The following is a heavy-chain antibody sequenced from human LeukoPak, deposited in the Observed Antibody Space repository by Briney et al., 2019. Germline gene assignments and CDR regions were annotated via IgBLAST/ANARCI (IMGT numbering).Heavy chain of an antibody. V-gene: IGHV1-2*02. J-gene: IGHJ4*02. D-gene: IGHD7-27*01. Sequence: ASVTVSCKASGYTFTGYYMHWVRQAPGQGLEWMGWINPNSGGTNYAQKFQGRVTMTRDTSISTAYMELSRLRSDDTAVYYCAIIDWGPENYFDCWGQGTLVTVSS. CDR2: INPNSGGT. CDR3: AIIDWGPENYFDC. CDR1: GYTFTGYY.